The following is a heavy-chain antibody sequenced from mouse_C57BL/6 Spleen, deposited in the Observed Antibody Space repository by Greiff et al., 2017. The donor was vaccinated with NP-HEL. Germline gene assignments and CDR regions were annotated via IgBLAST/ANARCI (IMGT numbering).Heavy chain of an antibody. CDR1: GYTFTSYW. D-gene: IGHD1-3*01. CDR2: IDPNSGGT. V-gene: IGHV1-72*01. J-gene: IGHJ2*01. CDR3: GSLYMRGYNYFDY. Sequence: VQLQQSGAELVKPGASVKLSCKASGYTFTSYWMHWVKQRPGRGLEWIGRIDPNSGGTKYNEKFKSKATLTVDKPSSTAYMQLSSLTSDDSAVYYCGSLYMRGYNYFDYWGHSTTLTVSS.